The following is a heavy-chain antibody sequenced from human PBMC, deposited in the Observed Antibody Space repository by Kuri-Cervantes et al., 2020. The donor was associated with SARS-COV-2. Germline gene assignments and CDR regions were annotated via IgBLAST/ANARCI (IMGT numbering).Heavy chain of an antibody. J-gene: IGHJ6*02. CDR1: GFTFSSYG. D-gene: IGHD4-23*01. Sequence: GESLKISCAASGFTFSSYGMHWVRQAPGKGLEWVAVISFGGTNKYCADSVKGRFTISRDNSKNTLYLQMNSLRAEDTAVYYCARGHSGDNWGHFYGMDVWGLGTTVTVSS. CDR2: ISFGGTNK. CDR3: ARGHSGDNWGHFYGMDV. V-gene: IGHV3-30*03.